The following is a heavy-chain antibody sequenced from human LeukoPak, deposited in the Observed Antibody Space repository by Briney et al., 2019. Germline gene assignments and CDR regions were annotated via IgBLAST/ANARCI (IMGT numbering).Heavy chain of an antibody. D-gene: IGHD3-10*01. J-gene: IGHJ4*02. V-gene: IGHV3-48*03. Sequence: GGSLRLSCAASGFTFSSYEMNWVRQAPGKGLEWVSYISSSGSTIYYADSVKGRFTISRDNAKNSLYLQMDSLRAEDTAVYYCARPFPSMVRGVINSDYWGQGTLVTVSS. CDR1: GFTFSSYE. CDR2: ISSSGSTI. CDR3: ARPFPSMVRGVINSDY.